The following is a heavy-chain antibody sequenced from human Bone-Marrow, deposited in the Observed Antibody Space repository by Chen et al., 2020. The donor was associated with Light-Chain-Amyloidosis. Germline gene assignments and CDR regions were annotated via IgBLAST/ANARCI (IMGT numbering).Heavy chain of an antibody. Sequence: EVQLAQSGPEVKKPGESLKISCKGSGYTFPNYWIGWLRQMPGKGLEWMGVIYPDDSDARYSPSFEGQVTISADKSITTAYLQWRSRKASDTAMYYCARRRDGYNFDYWGQGTLVTVSS. CDR2: IYPDDSDA. CDR3: ARRRDGYNFDY. CDR1: GYTFPNYW. J-gene: IGHJ4*02. D-gene: IGHD5-12*01. V-gene: IGHV5-51*01.